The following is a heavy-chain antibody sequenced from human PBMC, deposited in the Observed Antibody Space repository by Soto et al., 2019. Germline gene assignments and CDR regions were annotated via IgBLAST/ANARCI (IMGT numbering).Heavy chain of an antibody. V-gene: IGHV4-59*01. J-gene: IGHJ6*02. Sequence: SETLSLTCTVSGGSISSYYWSWIRQPPGKGLEWIGYIYYSGSTNYNPSLKSRVTISVDTSKNQFSLKLSSVTAADTAVYYCARDRYYDFWSGYGPPYYYYYGMDVWGQGTTVTVS. D-gene: IGHD3-3*01. CDR2: IYYSGST. CDR1: GGSISSYY. CDR3: ARDRYYDFWSGYGPPYYYYYGMDV.